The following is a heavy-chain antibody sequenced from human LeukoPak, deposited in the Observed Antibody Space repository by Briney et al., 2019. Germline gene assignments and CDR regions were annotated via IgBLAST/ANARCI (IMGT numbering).Heavy chain of an antibody. CDR1: GDSISSYH. CDR2: VYYSGST. D-gene: IGHD2-15*01. Sequence: SETLSLTCTVSGDSISSYHWTWIRQPPGGGLEWIGYVYYSGSTNYNPSLKSRVSISLDTSNKQFSLKLTSVTAADTAIYYCATYTRHCSGGTCYSIGYWGQGTLVSVSS. V-gene: IGHV4-59*08. J-gene: IGHJ4*02. CDR3: ATYTRHCSGGTCYSIGY.